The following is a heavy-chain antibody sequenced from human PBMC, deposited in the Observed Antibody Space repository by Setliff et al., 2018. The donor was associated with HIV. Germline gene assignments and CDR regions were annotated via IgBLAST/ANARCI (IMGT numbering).Heavy chain of an antibody. V-gene: IGHV3-48*04. CDR2: ITSSSDTI. CDR1: GFTFSGYS. J-gene: IGHJ4*02. Sequence: GGSLRLSCAASGFTFSGYSMHWVRQAPGKGLEWVSYITSSSDTIYYADSEKGRFTISRDNSKDTLYLQMNSLRAEDTAIYYCARAYYYDSSGYPTSYYFDYWGQGALVTAPQ. CDR3: ARAYYYDSSGYPTSYYFDY. D-gene: IGHD3-22*01.